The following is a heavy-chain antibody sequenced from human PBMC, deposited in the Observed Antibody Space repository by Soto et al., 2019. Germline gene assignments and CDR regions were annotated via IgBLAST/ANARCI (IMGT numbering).Heavy chain of an antibody. CDR1: GFTFSTYG. D-gene: IGHD2-15*01. J-gene: IGHJ6*02. Sequence: QVQLVESGGGVVQPGGSLRLSCAASGFTFSTYGMHWVRQAPGKGLEWVSIISYDGSNKYNADSVKGRFTVSRDNSKNTLYLQMNSLRAEDTAVYYCAKELGRDSYQYAMDVWGQGTTVTVSS. CDR3: AKELGRDSYQYAMDV. V-gene: IGHV3-30*18. CDR2: ISYDGSNK.